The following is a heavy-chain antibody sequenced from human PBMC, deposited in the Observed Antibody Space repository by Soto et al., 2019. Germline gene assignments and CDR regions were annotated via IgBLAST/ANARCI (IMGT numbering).Heavy chain of an antibody. Sequence: ASVKVSCKASGYNFNIYGINWVRQAPGQGLELMGWISAYDGKTTYAEKFQGRVTMTTDASTSTAYMELRSLRSDDTAVYYCARDPHEYWTSYWFSLCGQGALVTVYS. J-gene: IGHJ5*02. CDR2: ISAYDGKT. CDR1: GYNFNIYG. D-gene: IGHD3-3*01. CDR3: ARDPHEYWTSYWFSL. V-gene: IGHV1-18*01.